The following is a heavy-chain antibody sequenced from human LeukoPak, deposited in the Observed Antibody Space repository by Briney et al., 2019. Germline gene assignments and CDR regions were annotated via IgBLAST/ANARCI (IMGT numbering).Heavy chain of an antibody. J-gene: IGHJ4*02. V-gene: IGHV4-30-4*01. CDR2: IYYSGST. D-gene: IGHD6-19*01. Sequence: SETLSLTCTVSGGSISSGDYYWSWIRQPPGKGLEWIGYIYYSGSTYYNPSLKSRVTISVDTSKNQFSLKLSSVTAADTAVYYCAREVAEAASDYWGQGTLVTVSS. CDR1: GGSISSGDYY. CDR3: AREVAEAASDY.